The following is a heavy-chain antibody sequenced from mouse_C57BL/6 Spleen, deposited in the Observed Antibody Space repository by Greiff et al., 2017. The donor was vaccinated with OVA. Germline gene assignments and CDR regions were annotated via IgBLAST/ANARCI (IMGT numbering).Heavy chain of an antibody. CDR1: GYTFTSYW. Sequence: QVQLKQPGTELVKPGASVKLSCKASGYTFTSYWMHWVKQRPGQGLEWIGNINPSNGGTNYNEKFKSKATLTVDKSSSTAYMQLSSLPSEASAVFYCARGYYSNYRFAYWGQGTLVTVSA. V-gene: IGHV1-53*01. J-gene: IGHJ3*01. CDR2: INPSNGGT. D-gene: IGHD2-5*01. CDR3: ARGYYSNYRFAY.